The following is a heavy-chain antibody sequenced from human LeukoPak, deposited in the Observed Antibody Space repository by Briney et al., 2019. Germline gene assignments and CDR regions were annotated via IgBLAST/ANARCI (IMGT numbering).Heavy chain of an antibody. CDR3: ARHRGTYYDILTGYSSPHYFDY. Sequence: SETLSLTCSVSGGSISGYYWTWVRQPPGKGLEWIGQIHYSGRADYNPSLKSRVTISVDTSKNQFSLKLSSVTAADTAVYYCARHRGTYYDILTGYSSPHYFDYWGQGTLVTVSS. D-gene: IGHD3-9*01. V-gene: IGHV4-59*08. CDR1: GGSISGYY. CDR2: IHYSGRA. J-gene: IGHJ4*02.